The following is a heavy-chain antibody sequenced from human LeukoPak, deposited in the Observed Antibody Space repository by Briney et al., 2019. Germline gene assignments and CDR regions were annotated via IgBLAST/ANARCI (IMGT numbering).Heavy chain of an antibody. Sequence: GGSLRLSCAVSGFSVSGYWMTWVRQAPGKGLEWVANIKLDGSEKYYVDSVKGRFTISRDNAKNSLYLQMNSLRAEDTAVYYCARGGRNLDYWGQGTLVTVSS. CDR1: GFSVSGYW. CDR3: ARGGRNLDY. CDR2: IKLDGSEK. V-gene: IGHV3-7*01. D-gene: IGHD2/OR15-2a*01. J-gene: IGHJ4*02.